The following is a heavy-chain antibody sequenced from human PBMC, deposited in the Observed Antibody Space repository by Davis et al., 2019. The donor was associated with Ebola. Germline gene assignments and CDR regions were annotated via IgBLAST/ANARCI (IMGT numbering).Heavy chain of an antibody. J-gene: IGHJ3*02. V-gene: IGHV3-23*01. CDR1: GFTSSNYA. Sequence: GGSLRLSCAASGFTSSNYALTWVRQAPGKGLEWVSIISASAGSTFYADSVNGRFTISRDNSKNTLYLQMNTLRAEDTAVYYCAKDLGTSGVFDIWGQGTVVTVSS. CDR3: AKDLGTSGVFDI. D-gene: IGHD2-8*01. CDR2: ISASAGST.